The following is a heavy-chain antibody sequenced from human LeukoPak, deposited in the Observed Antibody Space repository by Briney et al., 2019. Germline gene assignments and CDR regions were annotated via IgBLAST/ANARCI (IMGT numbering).Heavy chain of an antibody. J-gene: IGHJ6*03. CDR3: ARDQGGQLWFDYMDV. V-gene: IGHV3-11*01. D-gene: IGHD5-18*01. Sequence: NTGGSLRLSCAASGFTFSDYYMSWIRQAPGKGLEWVSYISSSGSTIYYADSVKGRFTISRDNAKNSLYLQMNSLRAEDTAVYYCARDQGGQLWFDYMDVWGKGTTVTVSS. CDR1: GFTFSDYY. CDR2: ISSSGSTI.